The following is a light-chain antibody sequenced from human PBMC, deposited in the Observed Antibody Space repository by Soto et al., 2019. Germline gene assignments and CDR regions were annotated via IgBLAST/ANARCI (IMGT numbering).Light chain of an antibody. J-gene: IGLJ1*01. CDR2: GNT. CDR3: QSYDSSLSGYV. Sequence: QSVLTQPPSVSGAPGQRVTISCTGSSSNIGAGYAVHWYQQLPETAPRLLIYGNTNRPSGVPDRFSGSTSAASASLAITGLQADDEADYYCQSYDSSLSGYVFGTGTKVT. CDR1: SSNIGAGYA. V-gene: IGLV1-40*01.